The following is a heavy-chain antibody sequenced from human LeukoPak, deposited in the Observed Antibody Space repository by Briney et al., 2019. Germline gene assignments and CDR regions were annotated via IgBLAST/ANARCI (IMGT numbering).Heavy chain of an antibody. V-gene: IGHV3-66*03. Sequence: GGCLRLSCAASGFTVSSNHINWVRQAPGKGLEWVAIVYSNGSAYYADSVKDRFTISTDNSKNTVYLQMNSLRAADTAGYYCAREDPIVYWGQGTLVAVSS. CDR3: AREDPIVY. J-gene: IGHJ4*02. CDR1: GFTVSSNH. CDR2: VYSNGSA. D-gene: IGHD3-16*02.